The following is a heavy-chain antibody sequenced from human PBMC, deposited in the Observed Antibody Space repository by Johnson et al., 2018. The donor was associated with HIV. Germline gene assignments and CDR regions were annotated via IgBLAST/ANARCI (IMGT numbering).Heavy chain of an antibody. CDR2: IYSSGST. CDR3: AKGDPSRYAFDF. CDR1: GFTVSSNY. Sequence: VQLVESGGGLIQPGGSLRLSCAASGFTVSSNYMSWVLQAPGKGLEWVSVIYSSGSTYYADSVKGGFTISRDNSQDTLYLQMNSRPVEDTAIYFCAKGDPSRYAFDFWGLGTLVTVSS. J-gene: IGHJ3*01. V-gene: IGHV3-53*01.